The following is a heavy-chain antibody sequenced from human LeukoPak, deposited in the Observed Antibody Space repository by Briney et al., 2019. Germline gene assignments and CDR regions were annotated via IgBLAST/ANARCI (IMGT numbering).Heavy chain of an antibody. CDR3: AKEPNAYSSGWYFQD. D-gene: IGHD6-25*01. CDR2: ISHDGTTT. Sequence: GGSLRLSCAASGFTFSNYGMQWVRQAPGKGLEWMAVISHDGTTTFYADSVKGRFTISRDNSKNTLDLQMDSLRAEDTAVYFCAKEPNAYSSGWYFQDWGQGTLVTVSS. CDR1: GFTFSNYG. V-gene: IGHV3-30*18. J-gene: IGHJ1*01.